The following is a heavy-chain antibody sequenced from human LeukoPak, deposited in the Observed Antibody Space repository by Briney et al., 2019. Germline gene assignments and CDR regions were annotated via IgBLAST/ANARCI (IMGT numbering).Heavy chain of an antibody. CDR1: GFTFVSHG. CDR3: AKDRGFMATTPDY. V-gene: IGHV3-23*01. J-gene: IGHJ4*02. Sequence: PGGSLRLSCAASGFTFVSHGMSWVRQAPGKGLEWVSTISGSGGSTFYADSVQGRFTISRDNSKNTLYLQMDSLRAEDTAVYYCAKDRGFMATTPDYWGQGTLVTVSS. D-gene: IGHD5-24*01. CDR2: ISGSGGST.